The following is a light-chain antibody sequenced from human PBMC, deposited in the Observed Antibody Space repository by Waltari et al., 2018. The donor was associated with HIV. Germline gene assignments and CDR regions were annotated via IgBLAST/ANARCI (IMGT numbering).Light chain of an antibody. V-gene: IGKV4-1*01. CDR3: QQYYSTPPT. CDR1: QSVLYSSNNKNY. Sequence: DIVMTQSPASLAVSLGERATINLKSSQSVLYSSNNKNYLAWYQQKPGQPPKLLIYWASTRESGVPDRFSGSGSGTDFTLTISSLQAEDVAVYYCQQYYSTPPTFGQGTKLEIK. CDR2: WAS. J-gene: IGKJ2*01.